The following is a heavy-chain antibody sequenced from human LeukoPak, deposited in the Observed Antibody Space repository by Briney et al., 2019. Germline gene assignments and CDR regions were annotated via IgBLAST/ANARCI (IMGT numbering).Heavy chain of an antibody. J-gene: IGHJ4*02. CDR1: GGSISSSSYY. V-gene: IGHV4-39*02. CDR2: IYYSGST. CDR3: ASGQPPYNGYYTSMLST. D-gene: IGHD5-12*01. Sequence: PSETLSLTCTVSGGSISSSSYYRGWVRQAPGKGLEWIGSIYYSGSTYYNPSLKSRVTISVDTSKNHFSLNLNSVTAADTAVYYCASGQPPYNGYYTSMLSTWGQGTLVTVSS.